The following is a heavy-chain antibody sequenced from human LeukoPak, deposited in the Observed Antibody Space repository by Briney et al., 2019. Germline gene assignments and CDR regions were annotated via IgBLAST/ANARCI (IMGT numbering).Heavy chain of an antibody. CDR3: TTDLPYYSNYYFDY. D-gene: IGHD4-11*01. CDR2: IKSKTDGGTT. CDR1: GFTFSSYA. V-gene: IGHV3-15*01. J-gene: IGHJ4*02. Sequence: GGSLRLSCAASGFTFSSYAMHWVRQAPGKGLEWVGRIKSKTDGGTTDYAAPVKGRFTISRDDSKNTLYLQMNSLKTEDTAVYYCTTDLPYYSNYYFDYWGQGTLVTVSS.